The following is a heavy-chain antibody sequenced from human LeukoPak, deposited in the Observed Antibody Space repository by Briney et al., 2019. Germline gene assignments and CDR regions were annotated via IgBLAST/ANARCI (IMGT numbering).Heavy chain of an antibody. Sequence: PGGSLRLSCAASGFTFSSYAMSWVRQAPGKGLEWVSAISGSGGSTYYADSVKGRFTISRDNSKNTLYLQMNSLRAEDTAVYYCAKTPPSYYYDSSGYPSDYWGQGTLVTVSS. D-gene: IGHD3-22*01. J-gene: IGHJ4*02. CDR2: ISGSGGST. CDR3: AKTPPSYYYDSSGYPSDY. V-gene: IGHV3-23*01. CDR1: GFTFSSYA.